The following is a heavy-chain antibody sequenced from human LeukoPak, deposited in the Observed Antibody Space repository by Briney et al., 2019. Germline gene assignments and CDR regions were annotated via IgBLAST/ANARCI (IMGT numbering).Heavy chain of an antibody. CDR2: ISNDGSNK. V-gene: IGHV3-30-3*01. D-gene: IGHD6-19*01. Sequence: GRSLRLSCAASGFTFSSYPMHWVRQAPVKGLEWVAVISNDGSNKYYADSVKGRFTISRDNSKNTLYLQMDRLRAEDTAVYYCAREPGSGWYYFDCWGQGTLVTVSS. CDR3: AREPGSGWYYFDC. CDR1: GFTFSSYP. J-gene: IGHJ4*02.